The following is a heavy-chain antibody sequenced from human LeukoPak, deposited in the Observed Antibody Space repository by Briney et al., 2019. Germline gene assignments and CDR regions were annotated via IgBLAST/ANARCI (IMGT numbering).Heavy chain of an antibody. Sequence: WASLNVSCKASGGTFSSYAISWVRQGPDQGLGWMGGVNPIFGTANYAQKFQGRVTITPDKSTSTAYMELSRLRSEDRGVYYCAIVSPTSYFFGMDVWGKGATVTVSS. CDR1: GGTFSSYA. J-gene: IGHJ6*01. V-gene: IGHV1-69*06. CDR2: VNPIFGTA. CDR3: AIVSPTSYFFGMDV.